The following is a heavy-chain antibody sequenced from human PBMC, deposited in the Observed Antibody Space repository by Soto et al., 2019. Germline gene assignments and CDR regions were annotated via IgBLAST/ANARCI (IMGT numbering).Heavy chain of an antibody. V-gene: IGHV4-39*02. J-gene: IGHJ4*02. CDR1: GYTISSSNYY. CDR3: ARDSSGWYFDY. D-gene: IGHD6-19*01. CDR2: IYYSGST. Sequence: SGTPSLTCTVSGYTISSSNYYWGWIRQPPGKGLEWIGSIYYSGSTYYNPSLKSRVTISVDTSKNQFSLKLSSVTAADTAVYYCARDSSGWYFDYWGQGTLVTVSS.